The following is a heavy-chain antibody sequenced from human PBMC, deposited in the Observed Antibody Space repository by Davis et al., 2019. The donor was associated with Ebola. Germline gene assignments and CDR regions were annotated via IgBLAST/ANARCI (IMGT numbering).Heavy chain of an antibody. Sequence: ASVKVSCKASGYTFTNYYMHCVRQAPGQGLEWLGMINPHDDTTIYAQKFQGRVTVTRDTSTTTVYMDLSSLRSEDTALYYCTTPGGQDSGYDVFDIWGQGTMVTVSS. J-gene: IGHJ3*02. D-gene: IGHD5-12*01. CDR1: GYTFTNYY. V-gene: IGHV1-46*03. CDR2: INPHDDTT. CDR3: TTPGGQDSGYDVFDI.